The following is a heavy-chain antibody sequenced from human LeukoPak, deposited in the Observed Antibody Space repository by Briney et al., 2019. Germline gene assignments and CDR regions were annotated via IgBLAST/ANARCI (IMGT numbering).Heavy chain of an antibody. D-gene: IGHD6-13*01. J-gene: IGHJ4*02. CDR2: VNPSGGNA. CDR3: AREATSRVVPAAAGKDLTY. Sequence: ASVKVSCKASGYTFSAYYIHRVRQAPGQGVEWMGIVNPSGGNARSAKKFQGRVTLTRDTSTSTVYMEVSSLRSDATAVYYCAREATSRVVPAAAGKDLTYWGQGALVTVSS. V-gene: IGHV1-46*01. CDR1: GYTFSAYY.